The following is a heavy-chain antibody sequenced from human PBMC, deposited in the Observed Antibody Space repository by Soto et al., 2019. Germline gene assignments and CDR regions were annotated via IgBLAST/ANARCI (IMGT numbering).Heavy chain of an antibody. CDR3: ARGYGDYDDY. J-gene: IGHJ4*02. Sequence: QVQLVQSGAEVKQPGSSVRVSCKASGGPFSPFFTTWVRQAPGKGLEWMGGITPIFSTTTYAQKFQDRVTSSADESTGTVFLDIPSLRSDDTAVDFFARGYGDYDDYWGQVTPITVSA. D-gene: IGHD5-18*01. CDR2: ITPIFSTT. CDR1: GGPFSPFF. V-gene: IGHV1-69*01.